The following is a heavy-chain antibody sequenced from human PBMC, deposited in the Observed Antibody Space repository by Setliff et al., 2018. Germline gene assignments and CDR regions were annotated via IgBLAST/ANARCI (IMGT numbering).Heavy chain of an antibody. CDR2: IYTSGST. D-gene: IGHD2-2*01. CDR3: ARDHCSSTSCYATQYNWFDP. CDR1: GGSISSGSYY. V-gene: IGHV4-61*09. Sequence: PSETLSLTCTVSGGSISSGSYYWSWIRQPAGKGLEWIGHIYTSGSTNYNPSPKSRVTISVDTSKNQFSLKLSSVTAADTAVYYCARDHCSSTSCYATQYNWFDPWGQGTLVTVSS. J-gene: IGHJ5*02.